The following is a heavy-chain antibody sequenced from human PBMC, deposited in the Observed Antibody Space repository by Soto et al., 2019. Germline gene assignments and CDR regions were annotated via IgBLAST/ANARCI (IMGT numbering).Heavy chain of an antibody. V-gene: IGHV3-30*18. CDR2: ISYNGSNK. CDR1: GFTFSSYG. Sequence: QVQLVESGGGVVQPGRSLRLSCAASGFTFSSYGMHWVRQAPGKGLEWVAVISYNGSNKYYADSVKGRFTISRDNSKDPRYLQMNSLRAEDTAVYYCAKDFLVVVVAAPRDYWGQVSLVAVSS. J-gene: IGHJ4*02. CDR3: AKDFLVVVVAAPRDY. D-gene: IGHD2-15*01.